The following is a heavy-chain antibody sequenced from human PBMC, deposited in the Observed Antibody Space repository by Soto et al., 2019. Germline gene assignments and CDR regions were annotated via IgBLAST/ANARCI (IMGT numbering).Heavy chain of an antibody. CDR2: TGVGGDDT. CDR3: AKDRMSYNTVWAPFDI. V-gene: IGHV3-23*01. D-gene: IGHD3-10*01. J-gene: IGHJ3*02. Sequence: GGSLRRSCAASGFIFRNYAITWLRQAPGKGLEWVSSTGVGGDDTYYADCVKGRFTISRDNSKNTLYLHMNSLSAEHTAIYYCAKDRMSYNTVWAPFDIWGQGTMVTVSS. CDR1: GFIFRNYA.